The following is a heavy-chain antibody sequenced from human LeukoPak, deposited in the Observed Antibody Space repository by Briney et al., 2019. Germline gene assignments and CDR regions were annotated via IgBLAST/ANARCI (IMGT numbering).Heavy chain of an antibody. V-gene: IGHV4-34*01. CDR2: INHSGST. J-gene: IGHJ4*02. Sequence: SETLSITSAVEGRSFSCYYWTWIRQPSGKVLDLIGEINHSGSTNYNPSLKSRVTISVDTSKNQFSLRLSSVTAADTAVYYCARVTGYVMEDYFDYWGQGTLVTVSS. D-gene: IGHD6-13*01. CDR1: GRSFSCYY. CDR3: ARVTGYVMEDYFDY.